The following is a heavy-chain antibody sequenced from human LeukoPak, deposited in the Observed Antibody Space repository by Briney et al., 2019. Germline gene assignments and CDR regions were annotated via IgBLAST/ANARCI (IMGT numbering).Heavy chain of an antibody. V-gene: IGHV4-34*01. CDR1: GGSFSNYY. J-gene: IGHJ6*03. CDR2: INDSGRT. Sequence: SETLSLTCAVYGGSFSNYYWSWIRQTPGKGMEWIGEINDSGRTNYNPSLMSRVTVSVDTSKNQFSLRLTSVTATDTAVYYCARRWNYGRNYYIDVWGKGAAVSVSS. CDR3: ARRWNYGRNYYIDV. D-gene: IGHD1-7*01.